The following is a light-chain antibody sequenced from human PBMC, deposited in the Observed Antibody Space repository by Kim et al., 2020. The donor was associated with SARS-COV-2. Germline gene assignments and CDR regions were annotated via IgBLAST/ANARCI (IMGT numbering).Light chain of an antibody. V-gene: IGKV3-11*01. CDR1: QSVRTY. J-gene: IGKJ5*01. CDR3: QQRGNWPT. CDR2: DAS. Sequence: PGERATLSCRASQSVRTYLAWYQQKPGQAPRLLIYDASNRATGIPARFSGSGSGPDFTLTISSLEPEDFAVYYCQQRGNWPTFGQGTRLEIK.